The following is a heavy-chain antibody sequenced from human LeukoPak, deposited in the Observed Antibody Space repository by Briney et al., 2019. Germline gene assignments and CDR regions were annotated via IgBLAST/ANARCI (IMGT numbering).Heavy chain of an antibody. CDR2: IYYTGKT. CDR3: ARSQNYYGSGDY. CDR1: GDSVSNGNYY. V-gene: IGHV4-61*03. D-gene: IGHD3-10*01. Sequence: SETLSLTCTVSGDSVSNGNYYWSWLRQPPGKALEWIGYIYYTGKTYYNPSLEGRVTILVDTSRNHFSVKLSSVTAADPAVYYCARSQNYYGSGDYWSQGTLVTVSP. J-gene: IGHJ4*02.